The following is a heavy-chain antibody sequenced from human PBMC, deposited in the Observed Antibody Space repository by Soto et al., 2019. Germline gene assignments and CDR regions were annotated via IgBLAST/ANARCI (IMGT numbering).Heavy chain of an antibody. J-gene: IGHJ4*02. CDR1: GFSLGTRGVG. CDR3: ARDSSGWYGFDY. V-gene: IGHV2-5*02. D-gene: IGHD6-19*01. Sequence: QITLKESGPTLVKPTQTLTLTCTFSGFSLGTRGVGVGWIRQPPGKALEWLALIYWDDDKRYSPSLKSRLTITKDTYKNQVVLTMTNMDPVDSATYYCARDSSGWYGFDYWGPGTPVTVSS. CDR2: IYWDDDK.